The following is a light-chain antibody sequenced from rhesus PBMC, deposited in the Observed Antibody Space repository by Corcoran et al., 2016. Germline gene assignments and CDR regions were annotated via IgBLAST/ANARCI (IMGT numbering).Light chain of an antibody. CDR1: QGITND. Sequence: DIQMTQSPSSLSASVGDRVTITCRASQGITNDLAWYQQKPGETPKLLIYEASSLHSGIPSRFSGSGSGTDFNLTISNLQSEDFATYYCQHYYSTPWTFGQGTKVEIK. J-gene: IGKJ1*01. CDR2: EAS. V-gene: IGKV1-25*01. CDR3: QHYYSTPWT.